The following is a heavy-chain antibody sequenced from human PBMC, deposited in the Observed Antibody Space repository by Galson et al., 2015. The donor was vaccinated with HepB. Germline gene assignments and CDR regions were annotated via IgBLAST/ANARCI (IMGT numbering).Heavy chain of an antibody. CDR3: ARGGGYCSSTSCYNYYYMDV. V-gene: IGHV3-21*01. J-gene: IGHJ6*03. D-gene: IGHD2-2*02. Sequence: SLRLSCAASGFTFSSYSMNWVRQAPGKGLEWVSSISSSSSYIYYADSVKGRFTISRDNAKNSLYLQMNSLRAEDTAVYYCARGGGYCSSTSCYNYYYMDVWGKGTTVTVSS. CDR1: GFTFSSYS. CDR2: ISSSSSYI.